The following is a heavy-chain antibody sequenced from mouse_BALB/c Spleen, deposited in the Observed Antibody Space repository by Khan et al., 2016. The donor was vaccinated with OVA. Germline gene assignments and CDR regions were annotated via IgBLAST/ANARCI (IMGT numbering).Heavy chain of an antibody. CDR1: GFSLSRYN. CDR2: IWGGGGT. J-gene: IGHJ4*01. CDR3: ARAYCRYDGYYAMDY. D-gene: IGHD2-14*01. Sequence: QVQLKESGPGLVAPSQSLSITCTVSGFSLSRYNIHWVRQPPGKGLEWLGMIWGGGGTDYNSTLKSRLSISKDTSKSQVFLKMNSLQTDDTAMYYSARAYCRYDGYYAMDYWGQGTSVTVSS. V-gene: IGHV2-6-4*01.